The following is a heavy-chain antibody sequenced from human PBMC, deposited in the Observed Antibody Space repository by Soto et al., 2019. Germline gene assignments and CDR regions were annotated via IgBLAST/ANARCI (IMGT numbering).Heavy chain of an antibody. CDR3: ARGGAVVVPGTADRNNWFAP. CDR1: GGTFSSYS. D-gene: IGHD2-2*01. V-gene: IGHV1-69*02. J-gene: IGHJ5*02. Sequence: QVQLVQSGAEVKKPGSSVKVSCEASGGTFSSYSFSWVRQAPGQGLEGMGRVVPILGMANYAQKVQGRVTISPDKSPSTVYMEMRRLRSAGTAVYYCARGGAVVVPGTADRNNWFAPWGQGTLVTVSS. CDR2: VVPILGMA.